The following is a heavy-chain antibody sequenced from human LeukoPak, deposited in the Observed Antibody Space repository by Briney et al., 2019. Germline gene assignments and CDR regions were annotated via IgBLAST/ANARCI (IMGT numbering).Heavy chain of an antibody. V-gene: IGHV3-9*01. J-gene: IGHJ4*02. Sequence: PGRSLRLSCAASGFTFQHYAIHWVRQVPGKGLEWVSGINWNSAKIGYADSVKGRFTISRDNAKNSVSLQMNSLRGEDTALYYCAKDKSAFYNGYDWDLDIWGQGTPVTVSS. CDR1: GFTFQHYA. CDR3: AKDKSAFYNGYDWDLDI. D-gene: IGHD5-12*01. CDR2: INWNSAKI.